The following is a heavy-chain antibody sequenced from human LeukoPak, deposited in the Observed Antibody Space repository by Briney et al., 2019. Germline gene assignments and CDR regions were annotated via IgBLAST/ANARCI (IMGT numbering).Heavy chain of an antibody. CDR3: AKDISVGATHYYFDS. CDR1: GFTFDDYA. J-gene: IGHJ4*02. Sequence: PGGSLRLSCAASGFTFDDYAMHWVRQGPGKGLEWISGITWNTDTIGYADSVMGRFTISRDNAKNSLYLQMNSLRAEDTALYYCAKDISVGATHYYFDSWGQGTLVTVSS. D-gene: IGHD1-26*01. CDR2: ITWNTDTI. V-gene: IGHV3-9*01.